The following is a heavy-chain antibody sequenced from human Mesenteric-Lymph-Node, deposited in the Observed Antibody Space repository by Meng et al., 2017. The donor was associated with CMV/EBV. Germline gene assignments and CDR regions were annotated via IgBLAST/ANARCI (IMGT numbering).Heavy chain of an antibody. CDR2: TNPNNGNT. CDR3: ASGSKGSYGSGRTQYQHPYYVDL. Sequence: YALSWVRQAPGQGFEWMGWTNPNNGNTGYAQRFQGRVTMTRDTVASIVYMEVNSLTSEDTAVYYCASGSKGSYGSGRTQYQHPYYVDLWGQGTLVTVSS. CDR1: YA. D-gene: IGHD6-19*01. V-gene: IGHV1-8*01. J-gene: IGHJ4*02.